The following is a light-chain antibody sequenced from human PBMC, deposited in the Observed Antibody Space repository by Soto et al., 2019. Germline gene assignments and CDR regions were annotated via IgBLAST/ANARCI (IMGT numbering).Light chain of an antibody. V-gene: IGKV1-5*03. CDR3: QHYNSYSEA. J-gene: IGKJ1*01. CDR1: QTISSW. Sequence: DIQMTRSPCTLSXXXXXXXXXXXRASQTISSWLAWYQQKPGKAPKLLIYKASTLKSGVPSRFSGSGSGTEFTLTINSLQPDDFATYYCQHYNSYSEAFGQGTKVDIK. CDR2: KAS.